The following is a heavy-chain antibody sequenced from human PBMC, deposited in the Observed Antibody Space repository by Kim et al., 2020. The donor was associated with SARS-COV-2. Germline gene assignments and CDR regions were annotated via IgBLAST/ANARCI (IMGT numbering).Heavy chain of an antibody. D-gene: IGHD3-16*02. V-gene: IGHV1-2*02. CDR3: ARSSLLDFDY. Sequence: GGKNCAQKFQGRVTVTRDTSISTVYWELTSLRSDDTAVYYCARSSLLDFDYWGQGTLVTVSS. CDR2: GGK. J-gene: IGHJ4*02.